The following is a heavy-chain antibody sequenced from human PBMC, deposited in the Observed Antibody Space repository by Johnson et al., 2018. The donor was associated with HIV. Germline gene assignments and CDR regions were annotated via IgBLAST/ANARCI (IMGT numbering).Heavy chain of an antibody. D-gene: IGHD6-19*01. CDR1: AFTFSSYA. V-gene: IGHV3-30*02. Sequence: QVQLVESGGGVVQPGGSLRLSCAASAFTFSSYAIHWVRQAPGKGLEWVAFIHYDGNNKYYADSVKGLFTISRDNSKNTLYLQMNSLRAEDTAVYYCAKDLSSGWYHAFDIWGQGTMVTVSS. J-gene: IGHJ3*02. CDR3: AKDLSSGWYHAFDI. CDR2: IHYDGNNK.